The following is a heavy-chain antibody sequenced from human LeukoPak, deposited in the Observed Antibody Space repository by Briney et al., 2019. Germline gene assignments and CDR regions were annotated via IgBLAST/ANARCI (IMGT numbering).Heavy chain of an antibody. J-gene: IGHJ6*02. CDR3: AREEVGGMDV. CDR1: GGSFSGYY. CDR2: INHSGST. Sequence: SETLSLTCAVYGGSFSGYYWSWIRQPPGKGLEWIGEINHSGSTNYNPSLKSRVTISVDTSKNQFSLKLSSVTAADTAVYYCAREEVGGMDVWGQGTTVIVSS. V-gene: IGHV4-34*01.